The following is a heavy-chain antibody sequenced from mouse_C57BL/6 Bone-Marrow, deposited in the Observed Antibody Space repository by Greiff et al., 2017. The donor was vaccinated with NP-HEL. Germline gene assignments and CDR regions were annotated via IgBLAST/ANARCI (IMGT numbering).Heavy chain of an antibody. J-gene: IGHJ3*01. V-gene: IGHV1-81*01. Sequence: VQLQQSGAELVRPGASVKLSCKASGYTFTSYGISWVKQRTGQGLEWIGEIYPRSGNTYYNEQFKGKATLTADKSSSTAYMGLRSLTSEDSAVYFCARTELGKGFAYGGQGTLVTVSA. CDR1: GYTFTSYG. CDR3: ARTELGKGFAY. CDR2: IYPRSGNT. D-gene: IGHD4-1*01.